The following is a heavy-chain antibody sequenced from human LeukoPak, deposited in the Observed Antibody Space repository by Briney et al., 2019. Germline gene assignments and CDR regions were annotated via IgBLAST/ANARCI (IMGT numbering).Heavy chain of an antibody. V-gene: IGHV4-4*07. CDR2: IYTSGST. D-gene: IGHD6-6*01. CDR1: GGSISSYY. J-gene: IGHJ4*02. CDR3: ARTRRPPTYSSSFGHFDY. Sequence: SETLSLTCTVSGGSISSYYWSWIRQPAGKGLEWIGRIYTSGSTNYNPSLKGRVTMSVDTSKNQFSLKLSSVTAADTAVYYCARTRRPPTYSSSFGHFDYWGQGTLVTVSS.